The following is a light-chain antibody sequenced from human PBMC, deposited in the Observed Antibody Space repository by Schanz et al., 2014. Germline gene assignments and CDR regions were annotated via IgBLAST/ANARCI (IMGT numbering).Light chain of an antibody. J-gene: IGLJ2*01. Sequence: QSVLTQPASVSGSPGQSITISCTGTSSDIGAYNYVSWYQQHPGKAPKLILYEVSARPSGISIRFSGSKSGNTASLTISGLQPEDEASYSCSSYPTTSTLLLGGGTKVTVL. V-gene: IGLV2-14*03. CDR3: SSYPTTSTLL. CDR2: EVS. CDR1: SSDIGAYNY.